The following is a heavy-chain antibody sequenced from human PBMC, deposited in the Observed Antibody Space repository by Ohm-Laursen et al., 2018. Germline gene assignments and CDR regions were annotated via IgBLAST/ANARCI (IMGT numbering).Heavy chain of an antibody. Sequence: PSQTLSLTCTVSGGSISSYYWSWIRQPAGQGLEWIGRIYTSGSTNYNPSLKSRVTISVDTSKNQFSLKLSSVTAADTAVYYCATTYYYGSYFDYWGQGTLVTVSS. CDR1: GGSISSYY. CDR3: ATTYYYGSYFDY. V-gene: IGHV4-61*02. CDR2: IYTSGST. J-gene: IGHJ4*02. D-gene: IGHD3-10*01.